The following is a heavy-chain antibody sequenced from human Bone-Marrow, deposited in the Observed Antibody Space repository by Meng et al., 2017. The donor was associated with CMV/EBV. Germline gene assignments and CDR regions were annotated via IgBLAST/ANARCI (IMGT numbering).Heavy chain of an antibody. CDR1: GGSFSGYY. D-gene: IGHD1-26*01. V-gene: IGHV4-34*01. CDR2: INHSGST. CDR3: ASGLPFVY. J-gene: IGHJ4*02. Sequence: SETLSLTCAVYGGSFSGYYWSWIRQPPGKGLEWIGEINHSGSTNYNPSLKSRVTISVDTSKNQFSLKLSSVTAADTAVYYCASGLPFVYWGQGTLVTVSS.